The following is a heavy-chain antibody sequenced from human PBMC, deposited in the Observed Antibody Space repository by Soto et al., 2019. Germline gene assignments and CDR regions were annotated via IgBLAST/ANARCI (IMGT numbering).Heavy chain of an antibody. CDR3: ARGYSSSWYGRINWFDP. J-gene: IGHJ5*02. CDR2: IIPIFGTA. Sequence: SVKVSCKASGGTFSSYAISWVRQAPGQGLEWMGGIIPIFGTANYAQKFQGRVTITADESTSTAYMELSSLRSEDTAVYYCARGYSSSWYGRINWFDPWGQGTLVTVSS. V-gene: IGHV1-69*13. D-gene: IGHD6-13*01. CDR1: GGTFSSYA.